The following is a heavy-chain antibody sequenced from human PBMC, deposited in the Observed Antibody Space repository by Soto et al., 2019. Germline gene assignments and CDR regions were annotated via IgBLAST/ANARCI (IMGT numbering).Heavy chain of an antibody. CDR2: ISAYNGNT. Sequence: QVQLVQSGAEVKKPGASVKVSCKASGYTFTSYGISWVRQAPGQGLEWMGWISAYNGNTNYAQKLQGRATMTTDTXXSXAXXELRSLRSDDTAVYYWARDGREGGAQTVTKSPLDYWGQGTLVTVSS. CDR1: GYTFTSYG. V-gene: IGHV1-18*01. D-gene: IGHD4-17*01. CDR3: ARDGREGGAQTVTKSPLDY. J-gene: IGHJ4*02.